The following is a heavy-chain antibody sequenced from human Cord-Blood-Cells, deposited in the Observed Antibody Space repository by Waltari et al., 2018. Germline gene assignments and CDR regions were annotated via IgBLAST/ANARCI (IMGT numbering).Heavy chain of an antibody. CDR1: GGSISSYY. V-gene: IGHV4-59*08. J-gene: IGHJ6*02. CDR2: IYYSGST. D-gene: IGHD3-22*01. Sequence: QVQLQESGPGLVKPSETLSLTCTVPGGSISSYYLSWIRQPPGKGLEWIGYIYYSGSTNYNPSLKSRVTISVDTSKNQFSLKLSSVTAADTAVYYCARLSYYDSSDLGTYYYYGMDVWGQGTTVTVSS. CDR3: ARLSYYDSSDLGTYYYYGMDV.